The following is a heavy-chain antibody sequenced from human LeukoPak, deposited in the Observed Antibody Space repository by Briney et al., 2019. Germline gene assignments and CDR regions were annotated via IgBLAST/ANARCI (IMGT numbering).Heavy chain of an antibody. CDR3: ARDRMVRGVTHDAFDI. CDR1: GGSISSYY. CDR2: IYTSGST. D-gene: IGHD3-10*01. Sequence: PSETLSLTCTVSGGSISSYYWSWIRQPAGKGLEWIGRIYTSGSTNYNPSLKSRVTMSVDTSKNQFSLKLSSVTAADTAVYYCARDRMVRGVTHDAFDIWGQGTMVTVSS. V-gene: IGHV4-4*07. J-gene: IGHJ3*02.